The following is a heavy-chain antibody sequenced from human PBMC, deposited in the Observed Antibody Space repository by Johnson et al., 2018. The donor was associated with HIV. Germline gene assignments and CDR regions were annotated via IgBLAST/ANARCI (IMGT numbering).Heavy chain of an antibody. J-gene: IGHJ3*02. CDR1: GFTVNSNY. D-gene: IGHD1-1*01. CDR3: SRGGIIHDAFDI. CDR2: IYSGGST. Sequence: VQLVESGGGLVQPGGSLRLSCAASGFTVNSNYMSWVRQAPGKGLEWVSVIYSGGSTYYADSVKGRFTISRDNSKKPRYRQMSSLSAEDTAVYYCSRGGIIHDAFDIWGQGTMVTVSS. V-gene: IGHV3-66*01.